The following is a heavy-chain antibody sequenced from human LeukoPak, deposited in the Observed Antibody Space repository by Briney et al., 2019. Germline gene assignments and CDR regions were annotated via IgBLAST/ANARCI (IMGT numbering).Heavy chain of an antibody. CDR3: AKDRTWFGDYIDY. D-gene: IGHD3-10*01. J-gene: IGHJ4*02. CDR2: ISYDGSNT. V-gene: IGHV3-30*04. CDR1: GVTLSPYA. Sequence: GGSLRLSCAASGVTLSPYAVHWVRQAPGKGLEWVGVISYDGSNTYYADSVKGRFTISRDNSKNTLYLQMNSLRAEDTAVYYCAKDRTWFGDYIDYWGQGTLVTVSS.